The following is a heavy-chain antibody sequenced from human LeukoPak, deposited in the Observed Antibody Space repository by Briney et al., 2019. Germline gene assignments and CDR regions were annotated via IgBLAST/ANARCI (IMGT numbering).Heavy chain of an antibody. Sequence: PGRSLRLSCAASGFTFSSYAMHWVRQAPGKGLEWVAVISYDGSKKYYGDSVKGRFTISRDNSKNTLSLQMNSLRAEDTAVYYCAQEFDALDMWGQGTMVTVSS. CDR3: AQEFDALDM. V-gene: IGHV3-30*04. D-gene: IGHD3-10*01. CDR2: ISYDGSKK. CDR1: GFTFSSYA. J-gene: IGHJ3*02.